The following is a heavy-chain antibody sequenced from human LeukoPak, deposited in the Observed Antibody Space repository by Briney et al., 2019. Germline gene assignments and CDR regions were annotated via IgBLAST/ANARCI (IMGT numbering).Heavy chain of an antibody. CDR2: ISSNGGST. D-gene: IGHD6-19*01. V-gene: IGHV3-64*01. CDR3: AREGQGSQWLARGYFDY. Sequence: GGSLRLSCAASGFTFSSYAMHWVRQAPAKGLEYVSAISSNGGSTYYANSVRGRFTISRDNSKNTLYLQMGSLRAEDMAVYYCAREGQGSQWLARGYFDYWGQGTLVTVSS. CDR1: GFTFSSYA. J-gene: IGHJ4*02.